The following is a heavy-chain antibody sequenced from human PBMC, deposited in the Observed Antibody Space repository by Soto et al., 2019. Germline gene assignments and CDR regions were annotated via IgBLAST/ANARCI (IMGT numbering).Heavy chain of an antibody. J-gene: IGHJ4*02. V-gene: IGHV1-18*01. CDR3: ARASGKYCSSTSCWGHFDY. CDR2: ISAYNGNT. D-gene: IGHD2-2*01. CDR1: GYTFTSYG. Sequence: ASVKVSCKASGYTFTSYGISWVRQAPGQGLEWMGWISAYNGNTNYAQKLQGRVTMTTDTSTSTAYMELRSLRSDDTAVYCCARASGKYCSSTSCWGHFDYWGQGTLVTVSS.